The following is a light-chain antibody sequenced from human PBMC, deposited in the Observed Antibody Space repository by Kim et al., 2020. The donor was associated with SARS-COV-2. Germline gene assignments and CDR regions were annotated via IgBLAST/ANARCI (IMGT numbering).Light chain of an antibody. CDR3: AAWDDSLRACV. CDR1: TPNIGGNY. Sequence: QSVLTQPPSASGTPGQRVTIACSGSTPNIGGNYVYWYQQVPGTAPRVLIYKNNQRPSGVPDRFSASKSGTSASLAISGLRSEDEADYYCAAWDDSLRACVFSGGTQLTVL. V-gene: IGLV1-47*01. CDR2: KNN. J-gene: IGLJ3*02.